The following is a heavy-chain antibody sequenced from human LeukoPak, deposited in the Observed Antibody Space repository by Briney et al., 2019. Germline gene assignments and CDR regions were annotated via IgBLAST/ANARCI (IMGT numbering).Heavy chain of an antibody. V-gene: IGHV1-24*01. Sequence: GASVKVSCKLSRYTLTQLSMHWVRQAPRKGLEGMGGCDPEDVETIYAHKFQARGTITQDTSTDPAYIELSNLRCEDKAVYYCGTARVGATTSVLAFDIWGQGTMVTVSS. CDR1: RYTLTQLS. CDR2: CDPEDVET. J-gene: IGHJ3*02. D-gene: IGHD1-26*01. CDR3: GTARVGATTSVLAFDI.